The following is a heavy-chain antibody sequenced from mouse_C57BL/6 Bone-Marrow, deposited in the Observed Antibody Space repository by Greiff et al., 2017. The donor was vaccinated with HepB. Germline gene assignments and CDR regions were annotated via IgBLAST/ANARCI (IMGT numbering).Heavy chain of an antibody. V-gene: IGHV5-16*01. J-gene: IGHJ2*01. CDR3: ARDGYSYFDY. CDR1: GFTFSDYY. D-gene: IGHD2-3*01. CDR2: INYDGSST. Sequence: DVKLVESEGGLVQPGSSMKLSCTASGFTFSDYYMAWVRQVPEKGLEWVANINYDGSSTYYLDSLKSRFIISRDNAKNILYLQMSSLKSEDTATYYCARDGYSYFDYWGQGTTLTVSS.